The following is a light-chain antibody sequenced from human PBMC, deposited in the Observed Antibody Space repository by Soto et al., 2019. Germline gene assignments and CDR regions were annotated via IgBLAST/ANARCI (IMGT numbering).Light chain of an antibody. J-gene: IGLJ1*01. CDR1: NIGSKS. CDR2: HVS. CDR3: LVWDSRSEHYV. Sequence: SYELTQSPSVSVAPGQTVSITCGGYNIGSKSVHWYHQKPGQGPVLVVYHVSDRRSRGPEGFSRSNSGNTATRHLLRVEAGDEAAYHCLVWDSRSEHYVFGTGTKV. V-gene: IGLV3-21*02.